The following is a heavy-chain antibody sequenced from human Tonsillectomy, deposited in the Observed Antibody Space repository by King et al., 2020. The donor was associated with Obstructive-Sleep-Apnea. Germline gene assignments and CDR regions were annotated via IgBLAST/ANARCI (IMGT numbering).Heavy chain of an antibody. J-gene: IGHJ3*02. CDR1: GFTFDDYA. CDR2: ISWNSGSI. D-gene: IGHD6-19*01. CDR3: AKDRAVAATDDAFVI. Sequence: VQLVESGGGLVQPGRSLRLSCAASGFTFDDYAMHWVRQAPGKGLEWVSGISWNSGSIGYADSVKGRFTISRDNAKNSLYLQMNSLRAEDTALYYCAKDRAVAATDDAFVIWGQGTMVTVSS. V-gene: IGHV3-9*01.